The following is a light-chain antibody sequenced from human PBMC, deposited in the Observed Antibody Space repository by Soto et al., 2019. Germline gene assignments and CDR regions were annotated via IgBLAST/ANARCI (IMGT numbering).Light chain of an antibody. Sequence: QSALTQPASVSGSPGQSITVSCTGTSSDIGGSNYVSWYQQHPGKAPRLIIYDVSNRPSGVSNRFSGSKSGNTASLTISGLQAEDEADYYCSSYTSSSTQGVFGGGTKLTVL. CDR3: SSYTSSSTQGV. V-gene: IGLV2-14*03. J-gene: IGLJ2*01. CDR1: SSDIGGSNY. CDR2: DVS.